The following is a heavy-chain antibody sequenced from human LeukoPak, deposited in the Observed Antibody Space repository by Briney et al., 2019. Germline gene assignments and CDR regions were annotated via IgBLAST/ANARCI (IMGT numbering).Heavy chain of an antibody. J-gene: IGHJ4*02. CDR2: MSYDGSNK. Sequence: PGRSLRLSCAASGFTFSNHAMHWVRQAPGKGLEWVAVMSYDGSNKYYADSVKGRFTISRDNSKNTLYLQMNSLRAEDTAVYYCVRETGSAVGSTDFDYWGQGTLVTVSS. CDR3: VRETGSAVGSTDFDY. CDR1: GFTFSNHA. V-gene: IGHV3-30*04. D-gene: IGHD4-17*01.